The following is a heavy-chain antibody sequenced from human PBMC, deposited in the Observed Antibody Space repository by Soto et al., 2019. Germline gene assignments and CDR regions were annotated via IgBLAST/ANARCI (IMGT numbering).Heavy chain of an antibody. CDR2: IIPMFGTT. V-gene: IGHV1-69*14. CDR3: AIAYCGGDCYAAYYWYFEL. D-gene: IGHD2-21*02. CDR1: GGTFSSYT. J-gene: IGHJ2*01. Sequence: QVQLVQSGAEVKKPGSSVKVSCKASGGTFSSYTINWVRQAPGQGLEWMGGIIPMFGTTNYAQKFQGRVTITADKSTTTAYMQLSSLRSEHTAVYYCAIAYCGGDCYAAYYWYFELWGGGTLVTVSS.